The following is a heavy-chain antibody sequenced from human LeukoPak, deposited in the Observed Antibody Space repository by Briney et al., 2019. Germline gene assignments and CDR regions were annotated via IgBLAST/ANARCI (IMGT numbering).Heavy chain of an antibody. J-gene: IGHJ4*02. CDR2: MNPNSGNT. CDR3: ARSPPRQWLVPRSGYYFDY. V-gene: IGHV1-8*01. Sequence: APVKVSCKASGYTFTSYDINWVRQATGQGLEWMGWMNPNSGNTGYAQKFQGRVTMTRNTSISTAYMELSSLRSEDTAVYYCARSPPRQWLVPRSGYYFDYWGQGTLVTVSS. D-gene: IGHD6-19*01. CDR1: GYTFTSYD.